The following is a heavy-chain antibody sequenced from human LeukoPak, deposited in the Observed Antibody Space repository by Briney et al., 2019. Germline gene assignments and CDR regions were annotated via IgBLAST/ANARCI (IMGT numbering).Heavy chain of an antibody. CDR2: IYYSGNT. J-gene: IGHJ4*02. CDR1: GGSITDNY. V-gene: IGHV4-59*12. D-gene: IGHD3-10*01. CDR3: AGVKFEALLDY. Sequence: SEALSLTCTVSGGSITDNYCTWIRQPPGKGLEWIGYIYYSGNTNYYPALKSRATISIATSKTQFSLKLTSVTAADTAVYYCAGVKFEALLDYWGQGTLVTVSS.